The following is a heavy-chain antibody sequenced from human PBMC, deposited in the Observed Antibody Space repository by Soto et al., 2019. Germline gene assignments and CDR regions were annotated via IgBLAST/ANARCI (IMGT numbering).Heavy chain of an antibody. D-gene: IGHD2-2*01. V-gene: IGHV3-21*01. CDR3: AREDSIIIPAVSDF. CDR1: GFAFNNYG. J-gene: IGHJ4*02. Sequence: GGSLRLSCTVSGFAFNNYGINWVRQAPGKGLEWVSSISKSDYTYYSDSVKGRFAISRDNAKSSVSLQMNTLRVEDTAVYYCAREDSIIIPAVSDFWRQGTLATVSS. CDR2: ISKSDYT.